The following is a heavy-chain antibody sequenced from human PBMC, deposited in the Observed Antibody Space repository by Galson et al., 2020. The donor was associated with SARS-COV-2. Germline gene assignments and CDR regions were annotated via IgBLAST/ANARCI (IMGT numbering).Heavy chain of an antibody. J-gene: IGHJ6*02. Sequence: GGSLRLSCAASGFTFSSDSMNWVRQAQGKGLEWVSYISSSSSTIDYADSVKGRFTISRDNAKNSLYLQMNSLRDEDTAVYYCARRALPYYYDSSGYPHSGMDVWGQGTTVTVSS. CDR3: ARRALPYYYDSSGYPHSGMDV. D-gene: IGHD3-22*01. CDR1: GFTFSSDS. CDR2: ISSSSSTI. V-gene: IGHV3-48*02.